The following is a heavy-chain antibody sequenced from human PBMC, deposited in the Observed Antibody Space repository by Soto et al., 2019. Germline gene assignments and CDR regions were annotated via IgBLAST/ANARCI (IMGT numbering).Heavy chain of an antibody. CDR1: GGSISSSNW. CDR3: ARGDRGQWDY. V-gene: IGHV4-4*02. D-gene: IGHD6-19*01. Sequence: QVQLQESGPGLVKPSGTLSLTCAVSGGSISSSNWWSWVRQPPGKGLEWIGEIYHSGSTNYNPSLKXXVXIXXDKSKNQCSLKLSSVTAADTAVYYCARGDRGQWDYWGQGTLVTVSS. J-gene: IGHJ4*02. CDR2: IYHSGST.